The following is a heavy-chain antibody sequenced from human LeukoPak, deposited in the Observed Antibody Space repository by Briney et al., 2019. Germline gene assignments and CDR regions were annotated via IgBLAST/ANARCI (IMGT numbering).Heavy chain of an antibody. Sequence: GGSLRLSCAASGFTFSSYGMHWVRQAPGKGLEWVAVIWYDGSNKYYAGSVKGRFTISRDNSKNTLYPQMNSLRAEDTAVYYCARGIDCSGGSCYTGDDWFDPWGQGTLVTVSS. CDR3: ARGIDCSGGSCYTGDDWFDP. J-gene: IGHJ5*02. D-gene: IGHD2-15*01. CDR2: IWYDGSNK. V-gene: IGHV3-33*01. CDR1: GFTFSSYG.